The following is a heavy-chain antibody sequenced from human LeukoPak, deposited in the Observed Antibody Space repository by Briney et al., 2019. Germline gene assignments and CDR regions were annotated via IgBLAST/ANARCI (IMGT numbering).Heavy chain of an antibody. J-gene: IGHJ4*02. CDR3: ARGMYDILTGYYGLIDY. V-gene: IGHV1-2*04. D-gene: IGHD3-9*01. CDR1: GYTFTGYY. CDR2: INPNSGGT. Sequence: ASVKVSCKASGYTFTGYYMHWVRQAPGQGLEWMGWINPNSGGTNYAQKFQGWVTMTRDTSISTAYMELSRLRSDDTAVYYCARGMYDILTGYYGLIDYWGQGTLVTVSS.